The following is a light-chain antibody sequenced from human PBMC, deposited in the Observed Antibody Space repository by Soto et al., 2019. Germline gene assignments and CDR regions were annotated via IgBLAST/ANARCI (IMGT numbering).Light chain of an antibody. Sequence: EIVMTQSPATLSVSPGGIATLSCRASQSVSNDLAWYQQKPGQAPRLLTYGASTRATGTPARFSASGSGTEFTLSITNLQSGDFAVYYCQQYNKWPGTFGQGTKVDIK. CDR2: GAS. V-gene: IGKV3-15*01. CDR3: QQYNKWPGT. CDR1: QSVSND. J-gene: IGKJ1*01.